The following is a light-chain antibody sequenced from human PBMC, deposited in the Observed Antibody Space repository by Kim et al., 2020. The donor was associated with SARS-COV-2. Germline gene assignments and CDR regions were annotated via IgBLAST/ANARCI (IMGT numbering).Light chain of an antibody. Sequence: VSPGESATLSCGASQSVSDNLAWYQQKPGQAPRLLIYGASTRATGIPARFSGSGFGTLFTLTISSLQSEDFAVYYCHQYNNWPQTFGQGTKVDIK. CDR3: HQYNNWPQT. J-gene: IGKJ1*01. CDR2: GAS. V-gene: IGKV3-15*01. CDR1: QSVSDN.